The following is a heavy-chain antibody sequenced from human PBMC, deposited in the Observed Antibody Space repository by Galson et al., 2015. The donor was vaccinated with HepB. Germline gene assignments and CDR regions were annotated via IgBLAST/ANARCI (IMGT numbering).Heavy chain of an antibody. CDR1: GLTFSRYW. Sequence: SLRLSCAASGLTFSRYWMTWVRQAPGKGLEWVANINQDGSEKDYVDSVKGRFTISRDNAKNSLYLQMNSLRAEDTAVYYCARDFPSRDYYDYWGQGTLVTVSS. CDR2: INQDGSEK. V-gene: IGHV3-7*03. CDR3: ARDFPSRDYYDY. J-gene: IGHJ4*02.